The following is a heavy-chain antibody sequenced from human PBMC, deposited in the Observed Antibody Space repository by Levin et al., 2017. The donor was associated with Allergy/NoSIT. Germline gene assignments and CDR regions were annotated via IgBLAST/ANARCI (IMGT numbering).Heavy chain of an antibody. D-gene: IGHD2-21*02. V-gene: IGHV3-49*03. J-gene: IGHJ3*02. CDR3: TRELKLLAYCGGDCYPDAFDI. Sequence: SCTASGFTFGDYAMSWFRQAPGKGLEWVGFIRSKAYGGTTEYAASVKGRFTISRDDSKSIAYLQMNSLKTEDTAVYYCTRELKLLAYCGGDCYPDAFDIWGQGTMVTVSS. CDR1: GFTFGDYA. CDR2: IRSKAYGGTT.